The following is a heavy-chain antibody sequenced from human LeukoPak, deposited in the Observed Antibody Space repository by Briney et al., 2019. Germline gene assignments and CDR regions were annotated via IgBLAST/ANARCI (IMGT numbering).Heavy chain of an antibody. D-gene: IGHD6-13*01. CDR1: GFTFSSYG. CDR3: ARVKQQLVLPYYFDY. J-gene: IGHJ4*02. V-gene: IGHV3-30*02. Sequence: PGGSLRLSCAASGFTFSSYGMHWVRQAPGKGLEWVAFIRYDGSNKYYADSVKGRFTISRDNSKNTLYLQMNSLRAEDTAVYYCARVKQQLVLPYYFDYWGQGTLVTVSS. CDR2: IRYDGSNK.